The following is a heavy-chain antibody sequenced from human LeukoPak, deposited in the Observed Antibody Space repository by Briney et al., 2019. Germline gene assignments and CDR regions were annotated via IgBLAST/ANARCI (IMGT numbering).Heavy chain of an antibody. D-gene: IGHD1-26*01. V-gene: IGHV3-20*04. J-gene: IGHJ5*02. CDR3: ARENGGSYSRWFDP. CDR1: GFIFDDYG. CDR2: INWNGGSI. Sequence: PGGSLRLSCAASGFIFDDYGMSWVRQAPGKGLEWVSDINWNGGSINYADSVKGRFTISRDNAKNSLYLQMNSLRVEDTAFYYCARENGGSYSRWFDPWGQGTLVTVSS.